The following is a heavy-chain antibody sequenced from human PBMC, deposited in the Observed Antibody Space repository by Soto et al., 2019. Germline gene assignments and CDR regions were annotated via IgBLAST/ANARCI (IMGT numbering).Heavy chain of an antibody. Sequence: SWIRQPPGKGLEWIGYIYYSGSTNYNPSLKSRVTISVDTSKNQFSLKLSSVTAADTAVYYCARGPWWHYGSGTYYYYYYMDVWGKGTTVTVSS. CDR2: IYYSGST. V-gene: IGHV4-59*01. D-gene: IGHD3-10*01. CDR3: ARGPWWHYGSGTYYYYYYMDV. J-gene: IGHJ6*03.